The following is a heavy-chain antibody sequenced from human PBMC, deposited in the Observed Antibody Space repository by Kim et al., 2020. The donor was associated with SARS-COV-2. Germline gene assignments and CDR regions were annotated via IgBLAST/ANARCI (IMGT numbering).Heavy chain of an antibody. D-gene: IGHD3-3*01. CDR1: GYTLTELS. CDR2: FDPEDGET. V-gene: IGHV1-24*01. Sequence: ASVKVSCKVSGYTLTELSMHWVRQAPGKGLEWMGGFDPEDGETIYAQKFQGRVTMTEDTSTDTAYMELSSLRSEDTAVYYCATERNYDFWSGLAYGMDVWGQGTTVTVSS. CDR3: ATERNYDFWSGLAYGMDV. J-gene: IGHJ6*02.